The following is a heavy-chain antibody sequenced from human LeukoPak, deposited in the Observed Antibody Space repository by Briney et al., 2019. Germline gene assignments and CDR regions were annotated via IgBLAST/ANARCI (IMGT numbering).Heavy chain of an antibody. CDR2: IKQDGSEK. V-gene: IGHV3-7*01. CDR1: GFTFSSYW. Sequence: GGSLRLSCAASGFTFSSYWMSWVRQAPGKGLEWVANIKQDGSEKNYVDSVKGRFTISRDNAKNSLYLQMNSLRAEDTAVYYCAREMGITMIVVVTPDAFDIWGQGTMVTVSS. J-gene: IGHJ3*02. CDR3: AREMGITMIVVVTPDAFDI. D-gene: IGHD3-22*01.